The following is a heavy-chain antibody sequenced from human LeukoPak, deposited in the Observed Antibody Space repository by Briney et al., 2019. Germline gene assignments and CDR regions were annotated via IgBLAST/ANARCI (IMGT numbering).Heavy chain of an antibody. CDR1: GGSFSGYY. J-gene: IGHJ3*02. V-gene: IGHV4-34*01. CDR3: ARVSWEMGDAFDI. CDR2: INHSGST. D-gene: IGHD1-26*01. Sequence: SETLSLTCVVYGGSFSGYYWSWIRQPPGKGLEWIGEINHSGSTNYNPSLKSRVTISVDTSKNQFSLKLRSVTAADTAVYYCARVSWEMGDAFDIWGQGTMVTVPS.